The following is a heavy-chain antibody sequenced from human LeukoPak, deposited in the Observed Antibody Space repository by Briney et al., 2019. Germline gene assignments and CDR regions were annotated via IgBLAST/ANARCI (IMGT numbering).Heavy chain of an antibody. V-gene: IGHV3-30*03. CDR1: GFTFSSYG. D-gene: IGHD2-2*01. CDR2: ISYDGSNK. J-gene: IGHJ5*02. Sequence: PGGSLRLSCAASGFTFSSYGMHWVRQAPGKGLEWVAVISYDGSNKYYADSVKGRFTISRDNSKNTLYLQMNSLRAEDTAVYYCASLPGDCSSTSCYADWFDPWGQGTLVTVSS. CDR3: ASLPGDCSSTSCYADWFDP.